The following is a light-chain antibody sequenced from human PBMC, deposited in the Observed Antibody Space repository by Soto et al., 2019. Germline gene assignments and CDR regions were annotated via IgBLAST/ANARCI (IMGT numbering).Light chain of an antibody. J-gene: IGKJ1*01. V-gene: IGKV1-39*01. CDR1: QSISSY. CDR2: AAS. CDR3: QQSYSTPWT. Sequence: PSSLSASVGDRVTITCLASQSISSYLNWYQQKPGKAPKLLIYAASSLQSGVQSRFSGSGSGTDFTLTISSLQPEDFATYYCQQSYSTPWTFGQGTKVDIK.